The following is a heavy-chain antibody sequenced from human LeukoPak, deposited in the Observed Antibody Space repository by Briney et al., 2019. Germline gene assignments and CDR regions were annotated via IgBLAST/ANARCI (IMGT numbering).Heavy chain of an antibody. D-gene: IGHD3-3*01. CDR1: GFTFSSYD. J-gene: IGHJ6*02. V-gene: IGHV3-13*01. CDR3: ARVRFSRGMDV. Sequence: PGGSLRLSCAASGFTFSSYDIHWVRQATGKGLEWVSAIGTAGDTYYPGSVKGRFTISRENAKNSLYLQTNSLRAGDTAVYYCARVRFSRGMDVWGQGTTVTVSS. CDR2: IGTAGDT.